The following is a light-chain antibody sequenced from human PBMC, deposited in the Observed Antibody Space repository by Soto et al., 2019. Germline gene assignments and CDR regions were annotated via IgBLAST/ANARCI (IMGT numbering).Light chain of an antibody. CDR2: WAS. CDR1: QTVLYSSNNKNY. J-gene: IGKJ1*01. V-gene: IGKV4-1*01. CDR3: QQYYSTPWT. Sequence: DIVMTQSPDSLAVSLGERATINCKSSQTVLYSSNNKNYLAWYQQKPGQPPKLLIYWASTRESGVPDRFSGSGYGTDFTLTISSRQAEDVAVYYCQQYYSTPWTFGQGTKVEIK.